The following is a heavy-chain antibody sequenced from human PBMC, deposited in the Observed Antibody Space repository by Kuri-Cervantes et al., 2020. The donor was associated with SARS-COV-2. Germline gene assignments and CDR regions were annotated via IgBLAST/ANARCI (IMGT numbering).Heavy chain of an antibody. CDR3: ARPPAVATTWNAAFDI. Sequence: GESLKISCKGSGYSFTSYWIGWVRQMPGKGLEWMGIIYPGDSDTRYSPSFQGQVTVSVDKSISTAYLQWSSLKASDTAMYCCARPPAVATTWNAAFDIWGQGTMVTVSS. V-gene: IGHV5-51*01. D-gene: IGHD5-12*01. CDR2: IYPGDSDT. CDR1: GYSFTSYW. J-gene: IGHJ3*02.